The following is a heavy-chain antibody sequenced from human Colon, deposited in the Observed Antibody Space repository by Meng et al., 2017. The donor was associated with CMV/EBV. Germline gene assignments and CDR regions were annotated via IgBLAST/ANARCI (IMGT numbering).Heavy chain of an antibody. CDR1: GYSISSVYS. CDR2: IYHSGST. Sequence: SEPLSLTCPVSGYSISSVYSWGWIRQPPGKGLEWIGSIYHSGSTYYNPSLKSRVTISVDTSKNQFSLKLSSVTAADTPVYYCARVSSRNYYGTGRPKPSYYYYGMDVWGQGTTVTVSS. D-gene: IGHD3-10*01. V-gene: IGHV4-38-2*02. CDR3: ARVSSRNYYGTGRPKPSYYYYGMDV. J-gene: IGHJ6*02.